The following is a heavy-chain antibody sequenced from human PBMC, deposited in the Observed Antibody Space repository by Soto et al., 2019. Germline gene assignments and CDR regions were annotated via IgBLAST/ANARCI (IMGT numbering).Heavy chain of an antibody. J-gene: IGHJ6*02. V-gene: IGHV1-69*06. CDR3: ARSLRNYYYSGMDV. CDR2: IIPIFGTA. D-gene: IGHD4-17*01. Sequence: GASVKVSCKASGGTFSSYAISWVRQAPGQGLEWMGGIIPIFGTANYAQKFQGRVTITADKSTSTAYMELSSLRSEDTAVYYCARSLRNYYYSGMDVWGQGTTVTVSS. CDR1: GGTFSSYA.